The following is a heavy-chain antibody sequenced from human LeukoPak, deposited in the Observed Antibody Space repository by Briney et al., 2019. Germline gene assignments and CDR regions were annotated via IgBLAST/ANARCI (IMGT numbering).Heavy chain of an antibody. CDR1: GYTFTSYY. J-gene: IGHJ4*02. V-gene: IGHV1-46*01. CDR2: INPSGGST. D-gene: IGHD3-3*01. Sequence: ASVKVSCKASGYTFTSYYMHWVRQAPGQGLEWMGIINPSGGSTSYAQKFQGRVTITTDESTSTAYMELSSLRSEDTAVYYCASSRFLEWFPFDYWGQGTLVTVSS. CDR3: ASSRFLEWFPFDY.